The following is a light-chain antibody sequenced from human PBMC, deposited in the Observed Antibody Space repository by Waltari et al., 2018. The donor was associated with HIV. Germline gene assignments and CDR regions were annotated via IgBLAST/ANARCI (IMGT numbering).Light chain of an antibody. CDR1: QSVLYISNNKNY. CDR3: HQYYLTPPHT. Sequence: SLITQSPGLLCRSLGERDTIKYNTNQSVLYISNNKNYLAWDQQKPGQPPQLLIYWSSTRESGVPDRFSGSGSGTDFSLTISSVQAEDVSVYYCHQYYLTPPHTFGQGTKLEIK. J-gene: IGKJ2*01. CDR2: WSS. V-gene: IGKV4-1*01.